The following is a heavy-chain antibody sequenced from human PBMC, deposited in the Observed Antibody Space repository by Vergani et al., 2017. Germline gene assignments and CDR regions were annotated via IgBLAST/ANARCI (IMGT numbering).Heavy chain of an antibody. D-gene: IGHD6-19*01. J-gene: IGHJ6*03. Sequence: EVQLVESGGGLVQPGRSLRLSCAASGFTFSSYSMNWVRQASGKGLEWVGRIRSKANSYATAYAASVKGRFTISRDDSKNTAYLQMNSLKTEDTAVYYCTRPLASIAVGGMDVWGKGTTVTVSS. CDR3: TRPLASIAVGGMDV. CDR2: IRSKANSYAT. V-gene: IGHV3-73*01. CDR1: GFTFSSYS.